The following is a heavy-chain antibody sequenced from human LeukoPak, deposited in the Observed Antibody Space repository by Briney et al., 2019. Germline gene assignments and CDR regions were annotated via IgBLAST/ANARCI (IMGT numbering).Heavy chain of an antibody. Sequence: GASVKVSCTASGYTFSSYGINWVRLAPGRGPEWMASINPQKRDTHYAQNFQGRVTVTAGTSTNTAYMELRSLRSDDTAIYYWARRKYGADYNGMDVWGQETTVTVSS. V-gene: IGHV1-18*01. CDR1: GYTFSSYG. D-gene: IGHD4/OR15-4a*01. CDR2: INPQKRDT. J-gene: IGHJ6*02. CDR3: ARRKYGADYNGMDV.